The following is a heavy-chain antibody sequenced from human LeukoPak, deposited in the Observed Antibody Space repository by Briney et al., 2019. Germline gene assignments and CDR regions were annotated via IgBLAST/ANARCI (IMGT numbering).Heavy chain of an antibody. CDR1: GGSITSTNW. V-gene: IGHV4-4*02. CDR3: SRESGPYSPFGH. J-gene: IGHJ4*02. CDR2: ISLSGLT. D-gene: IGHD1-26*01. Sequence: SGTLSLTCGVSGGSITSTNWWSWVRQPPGQGLEWIGEISLSGLTNYNPSLKSRVTMALDKSKNHLSLTLTSVTAADTAIYYCSRESGPYSPFGHWGQGILVTVTT.